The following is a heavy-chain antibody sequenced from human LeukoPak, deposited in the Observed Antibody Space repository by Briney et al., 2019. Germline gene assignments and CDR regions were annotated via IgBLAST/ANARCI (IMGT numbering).Heavy chain of an antibody. CDR2: INPNSGGT. CDR1: GYFFTAYY. D-gene: IGHD5-24*01. CDR3: ARDDMATNPLEFDY. Sequence: ASVKVSCKASGYFFTAYYIHWVRQAPGQGLEWMGYINPNSGGTDYAQKFQGRVTMTRDTSISTAYMELSNLRSDDTAVYYCARDDMATNPLEFDYWGQGTLVTVSS. V-gene: IGHV1-2*02. J-gene: IGHJ4*02.